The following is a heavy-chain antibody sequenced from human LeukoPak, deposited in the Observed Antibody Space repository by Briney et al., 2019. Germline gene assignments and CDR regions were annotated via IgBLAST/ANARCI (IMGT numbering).Heavy chain of an antibody. CDR3: ARRCDTSSYYTYYFDY. D-gene: IGHD3-22*01. CDR2: INPNSGGT. V-gene: IGHV1-2*02. J-gene: IGHJ4*02. CDR1: GYTFTAYY. Sequence: ASVKVSCKASGYTFTAYYIHWVRQAPGQGLEWMGWINPNSGGTNYAQKFQGRVTMTRDTSISTAYMGLSRLRSDDTAVYFCARRCDTSSYYTYYFDYWGQGTLVTVSS.